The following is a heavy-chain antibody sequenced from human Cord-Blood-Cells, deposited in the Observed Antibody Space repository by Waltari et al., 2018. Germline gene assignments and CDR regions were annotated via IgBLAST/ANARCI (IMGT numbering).Heavy chain of an antibody. CDR3: ARRGIAAAGDAFDI. CDR2: IYYSGST. V-gene: IGHV4-39*01. D-gene: IGHD6-13*01. CDR1: VGSISSSSYS. Sequence: QLQLQESGPGLVKPSETLSLTCTVSVGSISSSSYSWGWIRQPPGKGLEWIGSIYYSGSTYYNPSLKSRVTISVDTSKNQFSLKLSSVTAADTAVYYCARRGIAAAGDAFDIWGQGTMVTVSS. J-gene: IGHJ3*02.